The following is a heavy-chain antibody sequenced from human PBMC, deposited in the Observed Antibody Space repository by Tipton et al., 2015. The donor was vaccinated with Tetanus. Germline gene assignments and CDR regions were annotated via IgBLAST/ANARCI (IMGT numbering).Heavy chain of an antibody. CDR1: GFSFESYG. J-gene: IGHJ4*02. CDR2: IFDDGSNA. D-gene: IGHD6-19*01. V-gene: IGHV3-33*03. Sequence: SLRLSCAASGFSFESYGMHWVRQAHGKGLGWMATIFDDGSNAYYADSVKGRCTISRDNSKNKLYLEMNSARAEDTAVYFCAKRGQQWVVSSYFDSWGRGTRVAVSS. CDR3: AKRGQQWVVSSYFDS.